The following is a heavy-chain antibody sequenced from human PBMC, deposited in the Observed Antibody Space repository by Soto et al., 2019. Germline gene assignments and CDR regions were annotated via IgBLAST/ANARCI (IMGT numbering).Heavy chain of an antibody. J-gene: IGHJ4*02. V-gene: IGHV3-23*01. CDR1: GITFTNYA. CDR3: AKHRGFVAGPFDS. Sequence: EVQLFESGGGLAQPGGSLRLSCAVSGITFTNYAMGWVRQAPGKGLEWVSGISGNVGSTTHYAGSVKGWFTISRDNSKNILFLQMNSLRAEDTDVYYCAKHRGFVAGPFDSWGEGTLVIVSS. CDR2: ISGNVGSTT. D-gene: IGHD6-19*01.